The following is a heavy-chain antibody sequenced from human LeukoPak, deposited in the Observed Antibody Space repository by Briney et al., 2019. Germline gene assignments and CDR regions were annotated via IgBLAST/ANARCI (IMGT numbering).Heavy chain of an antibody. V-gene: IGHV4-59*01. CDR1: GGSISSYY. CDR2: IYYSGST. Sequence: SETLSLTCTVSGGSISSYYWSWIRQPPGKGLEWIGYIYYSGSTNYNPSLKSRVTISVDTPKNQFSLKLSSVTAADTAVYYCARAGIAVAGTNWFDPWGQGTLVTVSS. D-gene: IGHD6-19*01. CDR3: ARAGIAVAGTNWFDP. J-gene: IGHJ5*02.